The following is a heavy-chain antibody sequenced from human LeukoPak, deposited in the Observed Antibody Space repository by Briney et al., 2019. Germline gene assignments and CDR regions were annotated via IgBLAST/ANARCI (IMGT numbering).Heavy chain of an antibody. CDR3: AGGYCSGGSCIDAFDI. J-gene: IGHJ3*02. Sequence: PGGSLRLSCXASXFTVSSNYMSWVRQAPGKGLEWVSVIYSGGSTYYADSVKGRFTISRDNSKNTLYLQMNSLRAEDTAVYYCAGGYCSGGSCIDAFDIWGQGTMVTVSS. CDR2: IYSGGST. D-gene: IGHD2-15*01. CDR1: XFTVSSNY. V-gene: IGHV3-66*01.